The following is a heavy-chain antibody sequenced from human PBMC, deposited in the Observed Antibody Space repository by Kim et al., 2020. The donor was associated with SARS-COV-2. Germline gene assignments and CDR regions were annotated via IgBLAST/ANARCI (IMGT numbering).Heavy chain of an antibody. CDR1: GFTFSSYW. CDR3: AREVRYYDILTGYYWDAFDI. CDR2: INSDGSST. D-gene: IGHD3-9*01. Sequence: GGSLRLSCAASGFTFSSYWMHWVRQAPGKGLVWVSRINSDGSSTSYADSVKGRFTISRDNAKNTLYLQMNSLRAEDTAVYYCAREVRYYDILTGYYWDAFDIWGQGTMVTVSS. J-gene: IGHJ3*02. V-gene: IGHV3-74*01.